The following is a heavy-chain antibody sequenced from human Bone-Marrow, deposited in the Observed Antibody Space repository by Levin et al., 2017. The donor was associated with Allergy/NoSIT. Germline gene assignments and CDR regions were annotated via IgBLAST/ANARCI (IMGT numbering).Heavy chain of an antibody. CDR3: VAGTRV. V-gene: IGHV1-58*02. J-gene: IGHJ4*02. Sequence: KRGESLKISCRASGFTFSTSAMQWVRQARGQGLEWIGWIVAGSGKTIYSQKFQGRGTITADLSTRTAYMELSSLRSEDTAVYYCVAGTRVWGQGTLITVSS. CDR1: GFTFSTSA. CDR2: IVAGSGKT. D-gene: IGHD5-24*01.